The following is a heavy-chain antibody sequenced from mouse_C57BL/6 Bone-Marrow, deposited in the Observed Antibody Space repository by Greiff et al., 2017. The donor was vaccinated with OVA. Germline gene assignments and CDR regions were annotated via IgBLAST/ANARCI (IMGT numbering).Heavy chain of an antibody. CDR3: ARGENRGQGY. D-gene: IGHD3-3*01. J-gene: IGHJ2*01. CDR2: ISDGGSYT. CDR1: GFTFSSYA. V-gene: IGHV5-4*01. Sequence: VQLKQSGGGLVKPGGSLKLSCAASGFTFSSYAMSWVRQTPEKRLEWVATISDGGSYTYYPDNVKGRFTISRDNAKNNLYLQMSHLKSEDTAMYYCARGENRGQGYWGQGTTLTVSS.